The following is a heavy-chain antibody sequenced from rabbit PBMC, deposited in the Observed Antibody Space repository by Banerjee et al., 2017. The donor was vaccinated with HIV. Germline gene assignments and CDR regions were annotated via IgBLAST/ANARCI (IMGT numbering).Heavy chain of an antibody. Sequence: QLKESGGGLVQPGRSLKLSCKASGFDFSNYYVSWVRQAPGKGLEWIGYINPVFGSTYYASWVNGRFTISSHDAQNTLYLQLTSLTAADTATYFCARMGYAYPYFGDAYATGFNLWGQGTLVTVS. J-gene: IGHJ4*01. CDR3: ARMGYAYPYFGDAYATGFNL. V-gene: IGHV1S7*01. CDR2: INPVFGST. D-gene: IGHD6-1*01. CDR1: GFDFSNYY.